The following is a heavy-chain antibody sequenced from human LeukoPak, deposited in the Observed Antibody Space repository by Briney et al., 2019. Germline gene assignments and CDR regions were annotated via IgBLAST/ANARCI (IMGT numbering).Heavy chain of an antibody. CDR3: ASSSLRGSDAFDI. J-gene: IGHJ3*02. CDR1: GDSVSSDNAA. V-gene: IGHV6-1*01. CDR2: TYYRSKWYT. Sequence: SQTLSLTCVISGDSVSSDNAAWNWIRQSPSRGLEWLGRTYYRSKWYTDYAVSVSSRITINPDASKNQFSLQLNSVTPEDTAVYYCASSSLRGSDAFDIWGQGTMVTVSS. D-gene: IGHD3-16*01.